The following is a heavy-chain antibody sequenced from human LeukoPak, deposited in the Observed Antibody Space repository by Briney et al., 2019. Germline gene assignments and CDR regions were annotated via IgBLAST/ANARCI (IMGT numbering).Heavy chain of an antibody. V-gene: IGHV1-2*02. D-gene: IGHD3-22*01. CDR2: INPNSGGT. Sequence: ASVKVSCKASGYTFTSYGISWVRQAPGQGLEWMGWINPNSGGTNYAQKFQGRVTMTRDTSISTAYMELRSLRSDDTAVYYCARVHPYYYDSSGYYYGYFDYWGQGTLVTVSS. CDR1: GYTFTSYG. CDR3: ARVHPYYYDSSGYYYGYFDY. J-gene: IGHJ4*02.